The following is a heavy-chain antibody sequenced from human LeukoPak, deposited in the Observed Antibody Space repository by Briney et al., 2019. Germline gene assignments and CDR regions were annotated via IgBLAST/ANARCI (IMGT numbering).Heavy chain of an antibody. CDR2: IRYDGNNK. J-gene: IGHJ5*02. CDR1: GFTFSSYG. V-gene: IGHV3-30*02. Sequence: PGGSLRLSCAASGFTFSSYGMHWVRQAPGKGLEWVAFIRYDGNNKYYADSVKGRFTISRDNSKNTLYLQMNSLRPEDTAVYYCASLVVVPAAAGGDWFDPWGQGTLVTVSS. D-gene: IGHD2-2*01. CDR3: ASLVVVPAAAGGDWFDP.